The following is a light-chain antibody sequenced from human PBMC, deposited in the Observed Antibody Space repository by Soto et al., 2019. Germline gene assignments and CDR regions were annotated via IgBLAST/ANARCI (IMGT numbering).Light chain of an antibody. J-gene: IGLJ3*02. Sequence: QSVLTQPPSASGTPGQRVTISCSGSSSNIGSDTVNWYQQIPEAAPKLLIHSVNQRPSGVPDRFSGSKSGTSASLAISGLQSEDEADYYCAAWDVSLNGVVFGGGTKVTVL. CDR2: SVN. CDR3: AAWDVSLNGVV. CDR1: SSNIGSDT. V-gene: IGLV1-44*01.